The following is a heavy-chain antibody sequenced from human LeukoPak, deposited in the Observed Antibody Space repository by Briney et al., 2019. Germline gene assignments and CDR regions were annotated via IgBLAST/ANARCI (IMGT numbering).Heavy chain of an antibody. J-gene: IGHJ3*02. CDR1: DGSVSRDFSRYY. CDR2: IFYSGNT. D-gene: IGHD1/OR15-1a*01. CDR3: ARNSNFVDTTNNDAIDI. V-gene: IGHV4-61*01. Sequence: PSETLSLTCTVSDGSVSRDFSRYYWSWIRQAPGKGLEWVAYIFYSGNTNYNPSLKSRVTISVDASKKQFSLKVNSVTAADTAVYYCARNSNFVDTTNNDAIDIWGQGTMVTVSP.